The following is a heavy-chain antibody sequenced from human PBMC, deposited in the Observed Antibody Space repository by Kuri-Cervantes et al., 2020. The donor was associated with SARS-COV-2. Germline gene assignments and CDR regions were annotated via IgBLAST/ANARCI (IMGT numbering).Heavy chain of an antibody. V-gene: IGHV1-18*04. J-gene: IGHJ2*01. CDR3: ARSSGYYRRWYFDL. CDR1: GYTFTSYG. D-gene: IGHD3-22*01. CDR2: ISAYNGNT. Sequence: ASVKVSCKASGYTFTSYGISWVRQAPGQGLEWMGWISAYNGNTNYAQKLQGRVTMTTDTSTSTAYMELRSLRSEDTAVYYCARSSGYYRRWYFDLWGRGTLVTVSS.